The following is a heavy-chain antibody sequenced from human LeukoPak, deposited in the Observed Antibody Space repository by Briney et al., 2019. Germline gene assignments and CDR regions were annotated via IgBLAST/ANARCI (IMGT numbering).Heavy chain of an antibody. V-gene: IGHV3-48*03. CDR3: ARDLGAVDTTMLPSSN. Sequence: GGSLKLLCAASGFTFSSYELNWLRQAPGKGLEWVSYISSSGTTIYYADSVRGRFSISRDNAKNSLFLQMNSLRAEDTAVYYCARDLGAVDTTMLPSSNGGKGTLFTVSS. CDR2: ISSSGTTI. J-gene: IGHJ4*02. D-gene: IGHD5-18*01. CDR1: GFTFSSYE.